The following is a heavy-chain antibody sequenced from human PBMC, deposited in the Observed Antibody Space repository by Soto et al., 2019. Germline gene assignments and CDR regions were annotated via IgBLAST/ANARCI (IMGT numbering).Heavy chain of an antibody. V-gene: IGHV4-34*01. J-gene: IGHJ4*02. Sequence: XETLSLTCSVYGWSFSGYYWSWIRQPPGKGLEWIGEINHSGSTNYNPSLKSRVTISVDTSKNQFSLKLSSVTAADTAVYYCARSGFWSGYPQFDYWGQGTLVTVSS. D-gene: IGHD3-3*01. CDR3: ARSGFWSGYPQFDY. CDR2: INHSGST. CDR1: GWSFSGYY.